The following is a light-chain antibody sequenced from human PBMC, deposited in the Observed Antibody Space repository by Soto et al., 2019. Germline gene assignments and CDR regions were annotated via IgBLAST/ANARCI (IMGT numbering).Light chain of an antibody. V-gene: IGLV1-40*01. Sequence: QSVLTQPPSVSGAPGQRVTISCTGSSSNIGAGYDVHWYQQLPGTAPKLLIYGNSNRPSGVPDRFSGSKSGTSASLAITGLQAEDVADYYCQSYDSSDVVFGGGTKLTVL. CDR3: QSYDSSDVV. CDR1: SSNIGAGYD. J-gene: IGLJ2*01. CDR2: GNS.